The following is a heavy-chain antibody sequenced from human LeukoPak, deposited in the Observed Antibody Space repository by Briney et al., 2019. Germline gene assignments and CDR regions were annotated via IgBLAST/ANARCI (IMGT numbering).Heavy chain of an antibody. CDR2: IYYSGST. J-gene: IGHJ4*02. CDR1: GGSISSGDYY. D-gene: IGHD6-19*01. CDR3: ARQSSIAVAGENFDY. V-gene: IGHV4-30-4*08. Sequence: SETLSLTCTVSGGSISSGDYYWSWIRQPPGKGLEWIGYIYYSGSTYYNPSLKSRVTISVDTSKNQFSLKLSSVTAADTAVYYCARQSSIAVAGENFDYWGQGTLVTVSS.